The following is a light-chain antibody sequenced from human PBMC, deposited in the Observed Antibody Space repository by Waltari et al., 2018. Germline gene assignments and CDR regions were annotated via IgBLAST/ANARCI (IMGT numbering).Light chain of an antibody. V-gene: IGKV4-1*01. CDR1: QSVVFSSNNKNY. CDR2: WAS. J-gene: IGKJ2*01. CDR3: QQCYTFPYT. Sequence: DIVLTQSPDSLAVSLGERATINCQSSQSVVFSSNNKNYLAWYQHKPGQPPKLLLTWASTRESGVPDRFSGSGSETDFTLTISSLQAEDVAVYYCQQCYTFPYTFGQGTKLEIK.